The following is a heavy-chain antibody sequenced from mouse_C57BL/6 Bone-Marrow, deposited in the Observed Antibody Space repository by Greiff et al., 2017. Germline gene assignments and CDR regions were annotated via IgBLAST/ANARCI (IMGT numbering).Heavy chain of an antibody. Sequence: QVQLKESGPGLVQPSQSLSITCTVSGFSLTSYGVHWVRQSPGKGLEWLGVIWSGGSTDYNAAFISRLSISKDNSKSQAFFKMNSLQADDTAIYYCASPMMVTTYYYAMDYWGQGTSVTVSS. V-gene: IGHV2-2*01. J-gene: IGHJ4*01. D-gene: IGHD2-3*01. CDR2: IWSGGST. CDR1: GFSLTSYG. CDR3: ASPMMVTTYYYAMDY.